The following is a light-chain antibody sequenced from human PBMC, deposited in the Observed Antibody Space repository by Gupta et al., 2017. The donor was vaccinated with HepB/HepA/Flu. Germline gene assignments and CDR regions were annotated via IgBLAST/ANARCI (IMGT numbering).Light chain of an antibody. V-gene: IGKV3-15*01. CDR2: AAS. CDR1: QRVGRN. CDR3: HQYDNWPPWT. J-gene: IGKJ1*01. Sequence: SPGEGATLSCRASQRVGRNVAWYQQKPGQAPRLLIYAASTTVAGTPARFSGSGSGTEFPLTISSLQPEDAAVYYCHQYDNWPPWTFGQGTRVEI.